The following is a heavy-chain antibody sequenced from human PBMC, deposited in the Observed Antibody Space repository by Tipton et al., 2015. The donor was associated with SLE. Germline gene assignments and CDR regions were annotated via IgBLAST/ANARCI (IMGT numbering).Heavy chain of an antibody. CDR1: GDSITRISYY. CDR3: ARGTDYGDSDYFYGMDA. V-gene: IGHV4-39*07. D-gene: IGHD4-17*01. J-gene: IGHJ6*02. CDR2: VSFGGTT. Sequence: GLVKPSETLSLTCSVSGDSITRISYYWGWIRQPPGRGLEWIGSVSFGGTTYYNPSLESRVTISIDTSKNQFSLNLNSVTAADTAVYYCARGTDYGDSDYFYGMDAWGQGTTVTVSS.